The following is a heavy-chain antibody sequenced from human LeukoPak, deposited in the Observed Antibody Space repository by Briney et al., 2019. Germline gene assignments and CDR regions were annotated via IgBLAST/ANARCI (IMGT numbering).Heavy chain of an antibody. D-gene: IGHD2-8*02. Sequence: SETLSLTCTVSGGSISSSSYSWGWIRQPPGKGLEWIGSVYYSGSTYYNPSLKSRVTISVDTSKNQFSLRLSSVTAADTAVYFCARLPTDLLAFDYWGQGTLVTVSS. CDR2: VYYSGST. J-gene: IGHJ4*02. V-gene: IGHV4-39*01. CDR1: GGSISSSSYS. CDR3: ARLPTDLLAFDY.